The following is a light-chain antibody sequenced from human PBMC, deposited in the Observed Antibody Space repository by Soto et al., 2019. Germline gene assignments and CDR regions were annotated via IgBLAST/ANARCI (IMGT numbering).Light chain of an antibody. CDR1: SSDVGGHSY. Sequence: QSALTQPRSVSGSPGQSVAISCTGTSSDVGGHSYVSWYQHHPGKAPKLMIYDFTKRPSGVPDRLSGSKSGNTASLTISGLQAEDEGDYYCCSYEGSYVVFGGGTKLTVL. CDR3: CSYEGSYVV. V-gene: IGLV2-11*01. J-gene: IGLJ2*01. CDR2: DFT.